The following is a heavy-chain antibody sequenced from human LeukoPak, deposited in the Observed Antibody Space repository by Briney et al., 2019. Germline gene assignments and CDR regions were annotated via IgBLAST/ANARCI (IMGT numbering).Heavy chain of an antibody. Sequence: GGSLRLSCAASGFTFSSYSMNRVRQAPGKGLEWVGRIKSETDGGTTDFPAHVKGRFSITREASKNTLYLQMNALRIDDTAVYFCTAAPRFTDFADSWGQGTLVTVST. D-gene: IGHD2-15*01. CDR3: TAAPRFTDFADS. J-gene: IGHJ4*02. CDR1: GFTFSSYS. CDR2: IKSETDGGTT. V-gene: IGHV3-15*01.